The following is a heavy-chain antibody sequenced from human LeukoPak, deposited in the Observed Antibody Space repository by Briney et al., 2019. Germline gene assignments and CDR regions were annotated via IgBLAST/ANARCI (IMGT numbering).Heavy chain of an antibody. Sequence: ASVKVSCKASGYTFTSYGISWVRQAPGQGLEWMGWISAYNGNTNYAQKLQGRVTMTTDTSTSTAYMELRSLRSDDTAVYYCARDRTWDGGKGPWDYWGQGTLVTVSS. V-gene: IGHV1-18*01. D-gene: IGHD4-23*01. J-gene: IGHJ4*02. CDR2: ISAYNGNT. CDR3: ARDRTWDGGKGPWDY. CDR1: GYTFTSYG.